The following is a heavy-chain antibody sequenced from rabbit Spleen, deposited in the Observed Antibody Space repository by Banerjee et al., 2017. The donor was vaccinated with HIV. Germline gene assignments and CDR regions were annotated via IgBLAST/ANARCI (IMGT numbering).Heavy chain of an antibody. D-gene: IGHD4-2*01. CDR3: ARDAGTYDYIDVYFNL. V-gene: IGHV1S40*01. CDR1: GFSFSTSYD. J-gene: IGHJ4*01. CDR2: MYTGNGKN. Sequence: QSLEESGGDLVKPGASLTLICTASGFSFSTSYDMCWVRQAPGKGLEWIGCMYTGNGKNYYASWAKGRFTISKTSSTAVTLQMTSLTAADTATYFCARDAGTYDYIDVYFNLWGQGPWSPS.